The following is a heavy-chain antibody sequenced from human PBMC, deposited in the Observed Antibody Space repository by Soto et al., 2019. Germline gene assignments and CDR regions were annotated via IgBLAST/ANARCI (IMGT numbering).Heavy chain of an antibody. V-gene: IGHV3-7*01. CDR1: GFAFSSHW. D-gene: IGHD3-3*01. CDR2: IKEDGTEI. J-gene: IGHJ4*02. Sequence: ESGGGLVQPGGSLRLSCSASGFAFSSHWMIWVRQAPGKGLEWVANIKEDGTEIFYADSMKGRFTASRDNARNSLSLDLSGLGAEDTALYYCARVDFWSGFWGLDYRGQGTLVTVSS. CDR3: ARVDFWSGFWGLDY.